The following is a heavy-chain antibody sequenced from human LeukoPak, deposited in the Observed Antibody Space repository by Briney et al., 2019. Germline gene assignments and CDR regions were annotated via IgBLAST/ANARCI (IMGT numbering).Heavy chain of an antibody. V-gene: IGHV4-30-4*01. Sequence: SQTLSPTCTVSGGSISSGDYYWSWIRQPPGKGLEWIGYIYYSGSTYYNPSLKSRVTISVDTSKNQFSLKLSSVTAADTAVYYCASTYYDILTGPRAFDIWGQGTMVTVSS. CDR1: GGSISSGDYY. CDR3: ASTYYDILTGPRAFDI. D-gene: IGHD3-9*01. J-gene: IGHJ3*02. CDR2: IYYSGST.